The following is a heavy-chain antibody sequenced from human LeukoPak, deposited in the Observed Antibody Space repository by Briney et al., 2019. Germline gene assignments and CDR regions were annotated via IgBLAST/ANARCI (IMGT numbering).Heavy chain of an antibody. J-gene: IGHJ4*02. CDR1: GFTFDDYA. Sequence: GGSLRLSCAASGFTFDDYAMHWIRQAPGKGLEWVSYISSSGSTIYYADSVKGRFTISRDNAKNSLYLQMNSLRAEDTAVYYCARVGYYDFWSGYYRIAAAGAEVPYYFDYWGQGTLVTVSS. CDR3: ARVGYYDFWSGYYRIAAAGAEVPYYFDY. CDR2: ISSSGSTI. D-gene: IGHD3-3*01. V-gene: IGHV3-11*01.